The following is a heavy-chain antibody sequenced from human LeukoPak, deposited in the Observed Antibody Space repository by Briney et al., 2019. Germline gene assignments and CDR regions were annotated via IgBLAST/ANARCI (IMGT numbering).Heavy chain of an antibody. CDR1: GGSISSGSYS. Sequence: SQTLSLTRTVSGGSISSGSYSWSWIRQPAGKGLEWIGRIYTSGSTNYNPCLKSRVTISVDTSKNQFSMKLSSVTAADTAVYYCASSTGSGSYYPLFDYWGQGTLVTVSS. J-gene: IGHJ4*02. CDR2: IYTSGST. D-gene: IGHD3-10*01. CDR3: ASSTGSGSYYPLFDY. V-gene: IGHV4-61*02.